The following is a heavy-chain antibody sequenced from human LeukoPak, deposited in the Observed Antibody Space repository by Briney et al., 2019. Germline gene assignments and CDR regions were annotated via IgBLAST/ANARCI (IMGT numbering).Heavy chain of an antibody. CDR1: GASLSSYY. D-gene: IGHD2/OR15-2a*01. J-gene: IGHJ5*02. CDR3: ATGYYEPFAT. Sequence: SETLSLTCSVSGASLSSYYSDWLPQPPGKGLEWIGYDTGKTDSNPSLKSRVSISLDTSKKQFSLRLRSLTSADSAVYYCATGYYEPFATWGPGILVTVSS. V-gene: IGHV4-59*01. CDR2: DTGKT.